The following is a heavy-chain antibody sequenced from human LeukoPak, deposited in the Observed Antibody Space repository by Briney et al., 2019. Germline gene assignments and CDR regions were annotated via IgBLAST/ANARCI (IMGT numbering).Heavy chain of an antibody. J-gene: IGHJ6*03. D-gene: IGHD3-22*01. V-gene: IGHV4-59*01. CDR1: GGSISSYY. CDR2: IYYSGST. Sequence: SETLSLTCTVSGGSISSYYWSWIRQPPGKGLEWIGYIYYSGSTNYNPSLKSRVTISVDTSKNQFSLKLSSVTAADTAVYYCARVNYYDSSGYPPTYYYYYYMDVWGKGTTVTISS. CDR3: ARVNYYDSSGYPPTYYYYYYMDV.